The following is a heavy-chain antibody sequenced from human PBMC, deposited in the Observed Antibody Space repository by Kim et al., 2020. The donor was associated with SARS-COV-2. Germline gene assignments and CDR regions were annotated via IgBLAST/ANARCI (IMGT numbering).Heavy chain of an antibody. CDR1: GGSFSGYY. J-gene: IGHJ6*01. V-gene: IGHV4-34*01. CDR2: INHSGST. D-gene: IGHD3-10*01. Sequence: SETLSLTCAVYGGSFSGYYWSWIRQPPGKGLEWIGEINHSGSTNYNPSLKSRVTISVDTSKNQFSLKLSSVTAADTAVYYCARGSVVRGVIISKYYYYHG. CDR3: ARGSVVRGVIISKYYYYHG.